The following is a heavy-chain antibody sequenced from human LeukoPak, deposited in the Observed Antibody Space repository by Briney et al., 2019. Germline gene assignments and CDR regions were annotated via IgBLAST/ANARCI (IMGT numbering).Heavy chain of an antibody. D-gene: IGHD3-22*01. CDR2: TRNRANSYTT. V-gene: IGHV3-72*01. CDR3: AKSAYYDASGYYREYYFDY. J-gene: IGHJ4*02. CDR1: GFTLSDHY. Sequence: GGSLRLSCAASGFTLSDHYMDWVRQAPGKGLEWVGRTRNRANSYTTDYAASVKGRFTISRDDLKSSLYLQMNSLRAEDTAVYYCAKSAYYDASGYYREYYFDYWGQGTLVTVSS.